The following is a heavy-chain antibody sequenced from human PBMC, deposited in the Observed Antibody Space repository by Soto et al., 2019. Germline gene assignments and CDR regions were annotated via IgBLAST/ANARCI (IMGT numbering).Heavy chain of an antibody. CDR3: AREAYGSGNRYFDY. J-gene: IGHJ4*02. CDR1: GFTFSTYW. CDR2: INSDGTYT. D-gene: IGHD3-10*01. V-gene: IGHV3-74*01. Sequence: EVQLVESGGDLVQPGGSLRLSCAVSGFTFSTYWWHWVRQVPGTRLVWVSRINSDGTYTTYADSVKGRFTISRDNAKNTLYLQMNSLRAEETAVYYCAREAYGSGNRYFDYGGLGTLVTVSS.